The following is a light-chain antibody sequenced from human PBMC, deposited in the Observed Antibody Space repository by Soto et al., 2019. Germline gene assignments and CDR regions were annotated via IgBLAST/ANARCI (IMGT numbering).Light chain of an antibody. CDR1: QTLLHSNGYNY. CDR3: MQSLQTPWT. Sequence: DIVMTQSPLSLPVTPGEPASISCRSCQTLLHSNGYNYLDWYLQKPGQSPQLLISLGSNRASGVPDKFSGSGSGTDFTLKISRVEAEDVGVYYCMQSLQTPWTFGQGTNVGIK. V-gene: IGKV2-28*01. J-gene: IGKJ1*01. CDR2: LGS.